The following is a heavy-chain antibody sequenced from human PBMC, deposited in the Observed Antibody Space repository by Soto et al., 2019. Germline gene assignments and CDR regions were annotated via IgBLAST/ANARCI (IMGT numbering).Heavy chain of an antibody. D-gene: IGHD2-2*01. Sequence: PSETLSLTCTVSGGSISSGGYYWSWIRQHPGKGLEWIGYIYYSGSTYYNPSLESRVTISVDTSKNQFSLKLSSVTAADTAVYYCAGLGYCSSSSCYYYYGMDVWGQGTTVTVSS. CDR2: IYYSGST. J-gene: IGHJ6*02. V-gene: IGHV4-31*03. CDR1: GGSISSGGYY. CDR3: AGLGYCSSSSCYYYYGMDV.